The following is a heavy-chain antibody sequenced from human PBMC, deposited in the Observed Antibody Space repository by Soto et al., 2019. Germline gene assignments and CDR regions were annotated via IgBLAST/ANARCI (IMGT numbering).Heavy chain of an antibody. D-gene: IGHD6-13*01. V-gene: IGHV5-51*01. CDR1: GYSFTTYW. CDR2: IYPGDSET. Sequence: PGESLKISCKGSGYSFTTYWIGWVRQMPGKGLEWMGIIYPGDSETRYSPSFEGQVTISADTSIRTAHLQWSSLKASDTAMYYCARLTSRWTLRADYWGQGTLVTVSS. J-gene: IGHJ4*02. CDR3: ARLTSRWTLRADY.